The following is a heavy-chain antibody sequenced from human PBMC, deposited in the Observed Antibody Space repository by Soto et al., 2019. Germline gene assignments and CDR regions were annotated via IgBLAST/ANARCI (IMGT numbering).Heavy chain of an antibody. Sequence: QLQLQESGPGLVKPSETLSLTCTVSGGSINAYYWSWIRQPAGKGLECIGRIYASGDSRYNPFLKSRVTMSLDTSKNQVSLKFASVTAADTAVYYCARDVGAGFGWGQGTLVTVSS. CDR3: ARDVGAGFG. J-gene: IGHJ4*02. CDR1: GGSINAYY. CDR2: IYASGDS. D-gene: IGHD3-3*01. V-gene: IGHV4-4*07.